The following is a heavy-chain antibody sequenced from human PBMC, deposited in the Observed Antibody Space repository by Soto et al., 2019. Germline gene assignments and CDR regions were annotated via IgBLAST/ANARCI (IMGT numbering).Heavy chain of an antibody. D-gene: IGHD3-3*01. Sequence: ASVKVSCKASGYTFTSYDINWVRQATGQGLEWMGWMNPNSGNTGYAQKFQGRVTMTRNTSISTAYMELSSLRSEDTAVYYCARRDFNFWSGYDAFDIWGQGTMVTVSS. CDR2: MNPNSGNT. CDR1: GYTFTSYD. V-gene: IGHV1-8*01. CDR3: ARRDFNFWSGYDAFDI. J-gene: IGHJ3*02.